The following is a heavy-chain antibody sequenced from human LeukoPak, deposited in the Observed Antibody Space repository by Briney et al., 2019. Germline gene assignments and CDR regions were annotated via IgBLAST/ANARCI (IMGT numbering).Heavy chain of an antibody. CDR2: IRYDGSNK. V-gene: IGHV3-30*02. Sequence: GGSLRLSCAASGFAFSSYGMHWVRQAPGKGLEWVAFIRYDGSNKYYADSVKGRFTISRDNSKNTLYLQMNSLRAEDTAVYYCAKDPVYCSSTSCYGDWFDPWGQGTLVTVSS. CDR1: GFAFSSYG. J-gene: IGHJ5*02. CDR3: AKDPVYCSSTSCYGDWFDP. D-gene: IGHD2-2*01.